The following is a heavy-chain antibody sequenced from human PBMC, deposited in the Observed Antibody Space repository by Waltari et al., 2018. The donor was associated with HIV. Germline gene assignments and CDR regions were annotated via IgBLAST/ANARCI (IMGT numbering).Heavy chain of an antibody. CDR1: GFTFDLYW. D-gene: IGHD2-8*01. Sequence: EVQLAESGGGLVQPGGSLRLSCAASGFTFDLYWMSWVRQAPGKGLEWVANIKQDGSEKHYVDSVKGRFTISRDNAKKSLYLQMNSLRAEDTAVYYCARMGLMMYAIGAFDIWGQGTMVTVSS. CDR3: ARMGLMMYAIGAFDI. V-gene: IGHV3-7*01. J-gene: IGHJ3*02. CDR2: IKQDGSEK.